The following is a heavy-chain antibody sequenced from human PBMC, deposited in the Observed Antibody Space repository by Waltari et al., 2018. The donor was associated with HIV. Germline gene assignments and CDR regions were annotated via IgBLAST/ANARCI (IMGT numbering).Heavy chain of an antibody. CDR2: IRIDGAT. V-gene: IGHV3-23*01. D-gene: IGHD3-16*02. Sequence: EVQLLDSGGDLAQPGKSLRLSCVASGFTFTAYAMNWVRQVPGKGLEWVAGIRIDGATYYAPSVKGRFIVSRDNGKSTVDLQMNSLRVEDTAIYYCAQGTDMWGSYRHHFEYWGQGTLVTVSS. J-gene: IGHJ4*02. CDR1: GFTFTAYA. CDR3: AQGTDMWGSYRHHFEY.